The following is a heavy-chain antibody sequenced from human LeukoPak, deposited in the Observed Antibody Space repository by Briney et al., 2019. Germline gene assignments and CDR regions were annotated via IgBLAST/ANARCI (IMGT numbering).Heavy chain of an antibody. V-gene: IGHV3-74*01. CDR1: GFTFNSYW. CDR3: AREEIPDILRFLEWLFGY. CDR2: IYTDGSSA. Sequence: GGSLRLSCAASGFTFNSYWMHWVRQAPGEGLVWLSRIYTDGSSANYADSVKGRFTVSRDDANNTLYLQMNSLRAEDTAVYYCAREEIPDILRFLEWLFGYWGQGTLVTVSS. D-gene: IGHD3-3*01. J-gene: IGHJ4*02.